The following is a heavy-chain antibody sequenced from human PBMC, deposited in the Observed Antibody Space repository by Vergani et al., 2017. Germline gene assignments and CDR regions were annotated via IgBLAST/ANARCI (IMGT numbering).Heavy chain of an antibody. CDR2: ISGSGGST. D-gene: IGHD5-18*01. CDR1: GFTFSDYY. CDR3: ARRSIRGDTAMVTSFDY. Sequence: VQLVESGGGLVKPGGSLRLSCAASGFTFSDYYMSWIRQAPGKGLEWVSAISGSGGSTYYADSVKGRFTISRDNSKNTLYLQMNSLRAEDTAVYYCARRSIRGDTAMVTSFDYWGQGTLVTVSS. V-gene: IGHV3-23*04. J-gene: IGHJ4*02.